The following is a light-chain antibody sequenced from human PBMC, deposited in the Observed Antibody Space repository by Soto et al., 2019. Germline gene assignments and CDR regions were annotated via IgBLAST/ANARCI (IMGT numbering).Light chain of an antibody. V-gene: IGKV3-11*01. Sequence: EIVQTQSPATLPLSPGGIATLSCRANQSVDSFLAWYQQRPGQPPRLLIFDASSRAAGVPARFSGSGSGTDFTLTISSLEPEDFAVYYCQQRRSWITFGQGTRLEI. CDR1: QSVDSF. CDR3: QQRRSWIT. J-gene: IGKJ5*01. CDR2: DAS.